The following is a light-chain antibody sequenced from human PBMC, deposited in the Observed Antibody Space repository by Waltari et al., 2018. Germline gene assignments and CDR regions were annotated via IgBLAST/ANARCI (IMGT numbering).Light chain of an antibody. Sequence: GSPGQSVTLSCTGSSNDVGSYRYVSWFQQYPGKAPKLIIHDVTTRPSGVPDRFSGSKSDNTAYLTISGLQAGDEADYYCCSYAGSHTWVFGGGTTLTVL. J-gene: IGLJ3*02. CDR3: CSYAGSHTWV. CDR2: DVT. CDR1: SNDVGSYRY. V-gene: IGLV2-11*03.